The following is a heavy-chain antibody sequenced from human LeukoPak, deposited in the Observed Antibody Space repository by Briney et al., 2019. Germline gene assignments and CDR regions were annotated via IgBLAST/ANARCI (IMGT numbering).Heavy chain of an antibody. CDR1: GGSVSSGSYY. CDR2: IYYSGST. Sequence: SETLSLTCTVSGGSVSSGSYYWSWIRQPPGKGLEWIGYIYYSGSTNYNPSLKRRVTISVDTSKNQFSLKLSSVTAADTAVYYCARNPKFTVSKYFDYWGQGTLVTVSS. J-gene: IGHJ4*02. V-gene: IGHV4-61*01. D-gene: IGHD3-16*02. CDR3: ARNPKFTVSKYFDY.